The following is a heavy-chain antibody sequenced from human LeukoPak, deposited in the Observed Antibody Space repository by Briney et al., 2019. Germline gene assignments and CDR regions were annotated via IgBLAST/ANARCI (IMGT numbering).Heavy chain of an antibody. Sequence: SETLSLTCAVYGGSFSGYYWSWIRQPPGKGLEWIGEINHSGSTNYNPSLKSRVTISVDTSKNQFSLRLSSVTAADTAVYYCARGPYYYGSGSYYFDYWGQGTLVTVSS. J-gene: IGHJ4*02. CDR1: GGSFSGYY. D-gene: IGHD3-10*01. V-gene: IGHV4-34*01. CDR3: ARGPYYYGSGSYYFDY. CDR2: INHSGST.